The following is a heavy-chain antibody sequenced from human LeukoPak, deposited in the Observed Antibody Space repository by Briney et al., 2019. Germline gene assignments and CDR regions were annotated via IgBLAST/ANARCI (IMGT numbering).Heavy chain of an antibody. CDR3: AHTRGIAVAGKRVDAFDI. D-gene: IGHD6-19*01. J-gene: IGHJ3*02. V-gene: IGHV1-69*04. Sequence: ASVKVSCKASGYTFTNYGLSWVRQAPGQGLEWMGRIIPILGIANYAQKFQGRVTITADKSTSTAYMELSSLRSEDTAVYYCAHTRGIAVAGKRVDAFDIWGQGTMVTVSS. CDR1: GYTFTNYG. CDR2: IIPILGIA.